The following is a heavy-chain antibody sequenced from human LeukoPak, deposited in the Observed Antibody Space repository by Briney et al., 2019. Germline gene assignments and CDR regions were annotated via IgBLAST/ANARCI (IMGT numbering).Heavy chain of an antibody. CDR3: AKLNYDILTGYTDY. Sequence: PGGSLRLSRAASGFTFSSYGMHWVRQAPGKGLEWVAVISYDGSNKYYADSVKGRFTISRDNSKNTLYLQMNSLRAEDTAVYYCAKLNYDILTGYTDYWGQGTLVTVSS. J-gene: IGHJ4*02. V-gene: IGHV3-30*18. CDR2: ISYDGSNK. D-gene: IGHD3-9*01. CDR1: GFTFSSYG.